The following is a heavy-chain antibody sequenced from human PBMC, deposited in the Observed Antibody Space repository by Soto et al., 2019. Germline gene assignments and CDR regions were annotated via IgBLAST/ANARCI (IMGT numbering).Heavy chain of an antibody. V-gene: IGHV4-59*12. CDR2: IYYAGTT. CDR1: GGSMISYY. Sequence: SETLSLTCTVSGGSMISYYWSWIRQPPGRGLEWIGFIYYAGTTSYNPSLKNRVTISLDKSNNQFSLRLTSMTAADTAVYYCATLPPRIVVVMTDLPTWGQGTLVTVSS. J-gene: IGHJ5*02. D-gene: IGHD2-15*01. CDR3: ATLPPRIVVVMTDLPT.